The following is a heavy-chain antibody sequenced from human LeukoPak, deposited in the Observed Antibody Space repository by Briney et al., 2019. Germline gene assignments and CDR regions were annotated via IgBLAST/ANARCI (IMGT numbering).Heavy chain of an antibody. J-gene: IGHJ4*02. CDR1: GLTFTNYA. Sequence: SPRLSCAAAGLTFTNYAISWVRHHPGKGLEWVSGISGRGVSTYYAHSVKGRFTISSDNSKTTLYLQMNSLRAEDTAIYYCARDCNGGSCYIDYWGQGTLVTVAS. CDR2: ISGRGVST. D-gene: IGHD2-15*01. CDR3: ARDCNGGSCYIDY. V-gene: IGHV3-23*01.